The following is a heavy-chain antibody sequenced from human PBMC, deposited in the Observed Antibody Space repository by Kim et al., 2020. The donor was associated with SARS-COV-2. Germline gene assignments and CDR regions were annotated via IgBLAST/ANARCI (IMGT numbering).Heavy chain of an antibody. CDR2: INHSGST. Sequence: SETLSLTCAVYGGSFSGYYWSWIRQPPGKGLEWIGEINHSGSTNYNPSLKSRVTISVDTSKNQFSLKLSSVTAADTAVYYCARDGSLKGFWSGVPRPQVWFDPWGQGTLVTVSS. CDR1: GGSFSGYY. D-gene: IGHD3-3*01. V-gene: IGHV4-34*01. J-gene: IGHJ5*02. CDR3: ARDGSLKGFWSGVPRPQVWFDP.